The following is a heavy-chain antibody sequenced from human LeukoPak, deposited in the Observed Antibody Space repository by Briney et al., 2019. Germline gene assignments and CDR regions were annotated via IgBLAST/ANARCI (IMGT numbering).Heavy chain of an antibody. CDR3: ARDCSGGSCYYSDY. J-gene: IGHJ4*02. Sequence: PSETLSLTCTVSGGSISSYYWSWIRQPAGKGLEWIGRIYTSGRTNYNPSLKSRVTMSVDTSKNQFSLMLSSVTAADTAVYYCARDCSGGSCYYSDYWGQGTLVTVSS. V-gene: IGHV4-4*07. CDR1: GGSISSYY. D-gene: IGHD2-15*01. CDR2: IYTSGRT.